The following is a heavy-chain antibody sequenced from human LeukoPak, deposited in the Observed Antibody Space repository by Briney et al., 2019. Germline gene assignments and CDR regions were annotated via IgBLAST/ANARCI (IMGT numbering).Heavy chain of an antibody. D-gene: IGHD2-15*01. CDR3: ARHPLRKGVYYFDY. CDR2: IYHSGST. J-gene: IGHJ4*02. CDR1: GYSISSDYY. Sequence: SETLSLTCTVSGYSISSDYYWGCIRPPPGKGPGWVGSIYHSGSTYYTPSLKSRVTISVDTSKNQFSLKLSSVTAADTAVYYCARHPLRKGVYYFDYWGQGTLVTVST. V-gene: IGHV4-38-2*02.